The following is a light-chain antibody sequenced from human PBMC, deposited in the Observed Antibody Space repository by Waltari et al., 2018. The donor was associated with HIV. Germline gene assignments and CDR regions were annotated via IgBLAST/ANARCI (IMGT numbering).Light chain of an antibody. Sequence: QSALNQPPSASGSPGQSLTISCTGTIGDVGGYDYVSWYQQHPGKAPKLLIYEVSQRPSGVPARFSGSKSGNTASLTVSGLQAEDEADYHCMSYTGHNRWVFGGGTKLTVL. V-gene: IGLV2-8*01. CDR2: EVS. CDR3: MSYTGHNRWV. CDR1: IGDVGGYDY. J-gene: IGLJ3*02.